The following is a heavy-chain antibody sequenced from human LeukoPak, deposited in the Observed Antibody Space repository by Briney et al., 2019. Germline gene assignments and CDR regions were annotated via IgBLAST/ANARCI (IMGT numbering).Heavy chain of an antibody. CDR2: ISGSGGST. Sequence: GGSLRLSCAASGFTFSSYAMSWVRQAPGKGREWVSAISGSGGSTYYADSVKVRFTISRDNSKNTLYLQMNSLRAEDTAVYYCAKGGDRMVFWFDPWGQGTLVTVSS. J-gene: IGHJ5*02. V-gene: IGHV3-23*01. CDR3: AKGGDRMVFWFDP. D-gene: IGHD2-8*01. CDR1: GFTFSSYA.